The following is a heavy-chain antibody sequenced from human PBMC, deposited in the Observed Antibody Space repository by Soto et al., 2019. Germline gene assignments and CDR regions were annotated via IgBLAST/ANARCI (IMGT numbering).Heavy chain of an antibody. J-gene: IGHJ4*02. CDR1: GCTFSTYN. V-gene: IGHV3-48*01. D-gene: IGHD3-22*01. CDR2: ISDSSSTI. CDR3: ARDDYPYYDDSSGYHFDY. Sequence: GGSLRLSWAASGCTFSTYNMNWIRQAPGKGLEWVSYISDSSSTIHYADSVKGRFTISRDNAKNSLYLQMNSLGAEDTAVYYCARDDYPYYDDSSGYHFDYWGQGALVTVSS.